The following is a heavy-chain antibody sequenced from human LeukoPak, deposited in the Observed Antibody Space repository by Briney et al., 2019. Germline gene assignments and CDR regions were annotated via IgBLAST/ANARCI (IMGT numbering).Heavy chain of an antibody. CDR3: AKLMISEWLVGDAFDI. V-gene: IGHV3-23*01. CDR1: GFTFSTYW. Sequence: GGSLRLSCAASGFTFSTYWMSWVRQAPGKGLEWVSGISGSGDSTYYADSVKGRFTISRDNSKNTVNLQLNSLRAEDTAVYYCAKLMISEWLVGDAFDIWGQGTMVTVSS. CDR2: ISGSGDST. J-gene: IGHJ3*02. D-gene: IGHD6-19*01.